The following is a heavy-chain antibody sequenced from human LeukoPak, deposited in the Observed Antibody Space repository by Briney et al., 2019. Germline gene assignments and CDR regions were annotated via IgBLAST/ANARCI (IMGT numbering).Heavy chain of an antibody. J-gene: IGHJ3*02. V-gene: IGHV3-30*02. CDR1: GFTFSSYG. CDR2: IRYDGSNK. D-gene: IGHD6-19*01. CDR3: ARVDSGWYLDSLYAFDI. Sequence: PGGSLRLSCAASGFTFSSYGMHWVRRAPGKGLEWVAFIRYDGSNKYYADSVKGRFTISRDNSKNTLYLHVNSLRPEDTAVYYCARVDSGWYLDSLYAFDIWGQGTMVTVSS.